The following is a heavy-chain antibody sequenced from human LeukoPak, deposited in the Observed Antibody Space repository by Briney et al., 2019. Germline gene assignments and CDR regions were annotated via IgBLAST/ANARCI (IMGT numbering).Heavy chain of an antibody. Sequence: PGGSLRLSCAASGFTFSGSAMHWVRQASGKGLEWVCRIRGKANSYATAYAASVKGRFTISRDDSKNTAYLQMNSLKTEDTAVYYCTRLNAGTTSFFDYWGQGTLVTVSS. CDR2: IRGKANSYAT. J-gene: IGHJ4*02. V-gene: IGHV3-73*01. CDR3: TRLNAGTTSFFDY. D-gene: IGHD1-7*01. CDR1: GFTFSGSA.